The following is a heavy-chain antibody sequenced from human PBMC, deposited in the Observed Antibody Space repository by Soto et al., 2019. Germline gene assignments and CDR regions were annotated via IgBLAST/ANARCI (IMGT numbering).Heavy chain of an antibody. J-gene: IGHJ6*02. D-gene: IGHD1-26*01. Sequence: QVQLVQSGAEVKKPGSSVTVSCKASGGTFSSYAISWVRQAPGQGLEWMGGIITIFGTANYAQKFQGRVTITADESTSTAYMEVISLRSEDTAVYYCARSTPAYSGSDYGDYYYYGMDVWGQGTTVTVSS. CDR1: GGTFSSYA. V-gene: IGHV1-69*01. CDR2: IITIFGTA. CDR3: ARSTPAYSGSDYGDYYYYGMDV.